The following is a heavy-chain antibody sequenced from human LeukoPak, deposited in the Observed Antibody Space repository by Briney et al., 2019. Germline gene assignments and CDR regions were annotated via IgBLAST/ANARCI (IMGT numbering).Heavy chain of an antibody. CDR3: ASLQATITMVRGVTKYNWFDP. CDR1: GGSFSGYY. J-gene: IGHJ5*02. CDR2: INHSGST. Sequence: SETLSLTCAVYGGSFSGYYWSWIRQPPGKGLEWIGEINHSGSTNYNPSLKSRVTISVDTSKNQFSLKLSSVTAADTAVYYCASLQATITMVRGVTKYNWFDPWGQGTLVTVSS. D-gene: IGHD3-10*01. V-gene: IGHV4-34*01.